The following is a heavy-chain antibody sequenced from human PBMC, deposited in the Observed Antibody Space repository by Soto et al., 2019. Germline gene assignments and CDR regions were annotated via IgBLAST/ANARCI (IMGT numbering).Heavy chain of an antibody. CDR3: TTVPYSCVLT. CDR2: IKPKSAGETA. D-gene: IGHD6-19*01. V-gene: IGHV3-15*07. Sequence: EMQLVQSGGGLVKPGGSLRLSCVASRFNFSADWLNWIRQAPGKGLEWVCRIKPKSAGETADYTAPVRGRFTISRDDSQNTLHLQMDSLKTGETAVYYFTTVPYSCVLTWGLGVLVTVSS. CDR1: RFNFSADW. J-gene: IGHJ4*02.